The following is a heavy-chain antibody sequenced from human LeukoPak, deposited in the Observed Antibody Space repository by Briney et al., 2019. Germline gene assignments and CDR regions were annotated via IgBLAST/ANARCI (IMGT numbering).Heavy chain of an antibody. Sequence: ASVKVSCKASGYTFTSYDINWVRQATGQGLEWMGWMNPNSGNTGYAQKFQGRVTMTRNTSISTAYMELSSLRSEGTAVYYCARGHWIYYDSSGYYPDYWGQGTLVTVSS. CDR3: ARGHWIYYDSSGYYPDY. CDR1: GYTFTSYD. V-gene: IGHV1-8*01. J-gene: IGHJ4*02. CDR2: MNPNSGNT. D-gene: IGHD3-22*01.